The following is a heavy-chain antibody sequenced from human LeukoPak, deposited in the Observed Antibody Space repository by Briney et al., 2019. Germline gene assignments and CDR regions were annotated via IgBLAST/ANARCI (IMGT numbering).Heavy chain of an antibody. D-gene: IGHD3-16*01. J-gene: IGHJ4*02. CDR3: ARLPGTNWMGEYYFGY. V-gene: IGHV4-39*01. Sequence: SETLSLTCTVSGGSISSGGYYWSWIRQPPGKGLEWLGSVYYSGTTYYNPSLKSRVTISVDTSKNQFSLKLSSVTAADTAVYYCARLPGTNWMGEYYFGYWGQGTLVTVSS. CDR2: VYYSGTT. CDR1: GGSISSGGYY.